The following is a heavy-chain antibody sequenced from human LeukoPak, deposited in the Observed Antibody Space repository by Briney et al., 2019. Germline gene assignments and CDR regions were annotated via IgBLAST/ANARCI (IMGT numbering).Heavy chain of an antibody. CDR3: ARGLTSIAARYYYYYSGMDV. D-gene: IGHD6-6*01. V-gene: IGHV4-34*01. J-gene: IGHJ6*02. CDR2: INHSRST. CDR1: GGSFSGYY. Sequence: SETLSLTCAVYGGSFSGYYWSWIRQPPGKLLEWIGEINHSRSTNYNPSLKSRFTISVDTSKNQFSLKLSSVTAADTAVYYCARGLTSIAARYYYYYSGMDVWGQGTKVTVSS.